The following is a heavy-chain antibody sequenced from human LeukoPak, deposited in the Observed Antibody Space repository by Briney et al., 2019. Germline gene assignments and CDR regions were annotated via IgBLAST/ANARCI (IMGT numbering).Heavy chain of an antibody. CDR1: GFTVSSNY. CDR3: AKDAGLAYCGGDCSGWFDP. J-gene: IGHJ5*02. V-gene: IGHV3-53*05. D-gene: IGHD2-21*02. Sequence: PGGSLRLSCAASGFTVSSNYMSWVRQAPGKGLEWVSVIYSGGSTYYADSVKGRFTISRDNSKNTLYLQMNSLRAEDTAVYYCAKDAGLAYCGGDCSGWFDPWGQGTLVTVSS. CDR2: IYSGGST.